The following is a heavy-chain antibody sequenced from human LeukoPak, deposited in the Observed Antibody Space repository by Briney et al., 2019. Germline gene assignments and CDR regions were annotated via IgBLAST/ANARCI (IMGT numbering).Heavy chain of an antibody. J-gene: IGHJ4*02. CDR1: GGSISRYY. CDR2: IYYNGNT. CDR3: ARIVEMATMIDY. D-gene: IGHD5-24*01. Sequence: SETLSLTCTVSGGSISRYYWSWIRQPPGKGLEWIGYIYYNGNTDYNPSLKSRVTISVDTSKNQFSLKLSSVTAADTAVYYCARIVEMATMIDYWGQGTLVTVSS. V-gene: IGHV4-59*12.